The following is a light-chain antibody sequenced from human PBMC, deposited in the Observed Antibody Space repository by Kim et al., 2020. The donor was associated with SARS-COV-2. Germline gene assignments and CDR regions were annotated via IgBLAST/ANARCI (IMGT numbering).Light chain of an antibody. V-gene: IGKV3-11*01. CDR2: DAS. CDR1: QSVCAY. J-gene: IGKJ5*01. Sequence: EVVLTQSPATLSLSPGETATLSCRASQSVCAYLVWYQQKPAQAPRLLIYDASNRATGIPARFSGSGSGTDFTLTISSLEPEDFAVYCCQNSGNWPTFGQGTRLEIK. CDR3: QNSGNWPT.